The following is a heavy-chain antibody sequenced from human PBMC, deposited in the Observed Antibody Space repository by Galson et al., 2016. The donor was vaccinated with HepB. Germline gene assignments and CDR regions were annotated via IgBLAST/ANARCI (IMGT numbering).Heavy chain of an antibody. Sequence: SLRLSCAASGFTFSTYAMNWVRQAPGKGLEWVSAISGRGGSTHYADSVKGRFTISRDNSKNTLYLQMNSLRADDTAVYYCAKVLPYYYYYMDVWGKGTTVTVSS. CDR1: GFTFSTYA. V-gene: IGHV3-23*01. CDR3: AKVLPYYYYYMDV. CDR2: ISGRGGST. J-gene: IGHJ6*03.